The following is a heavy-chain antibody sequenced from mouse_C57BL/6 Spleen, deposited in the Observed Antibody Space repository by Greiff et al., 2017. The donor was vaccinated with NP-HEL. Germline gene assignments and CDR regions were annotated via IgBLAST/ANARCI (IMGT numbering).Heavy chain of an antibody. J-gene: IGHJ4*01. CDR2: IYPGGGYT. CDR1: GYTFTNYW. D-gene: IGHD2-2*01. V-gene: IGHV1-63*01. Sequence: QVQLQQSGAELVRPGTSVKMSCKASGYTFTNYWIGWAKQRPGHGLEWIGDIYPGGGYTNYNEKFKGKATLTADKSSSTAYMQFSSLTSEDSAIFYCARGVTTGYYYAMDYWGQGTSVTVSS. CDR3: ARGVTTGYYYAMDY.